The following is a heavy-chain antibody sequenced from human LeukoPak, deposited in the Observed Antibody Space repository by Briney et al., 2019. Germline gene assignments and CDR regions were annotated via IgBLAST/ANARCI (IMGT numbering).Heavy chain of an antibody. J-gene: IGHJ4*02. CDR1: GFTFSSYG. CDR2: IRYDGSNK. D-gene: IGHD5-12*01. Sequence: PGGSLRLSCAASGFTFSSYGMHWVRQAPGKGLEWVAFIRYDGSNKYYADSVKGRFTISRDNSKNTLYLQMNSLRAEDTAVYYCAKVVYVVATIWQGYFDYWGQGTLVTVSS. CDR3: AKVVYVVATIWQGYFDY. V-gene: IGHV3-30*02.